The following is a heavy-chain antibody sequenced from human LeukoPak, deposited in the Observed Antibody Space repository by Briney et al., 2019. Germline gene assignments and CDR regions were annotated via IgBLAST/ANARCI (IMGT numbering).Heavy chain of an antibody. CDR3: ARDASNWSAFDS. CDR1: GYTFTSYY. CDR2: INPNSGVT. D-gene: IGHD1-20*01. J-gene: IGHJ5*01. Sequence: GASVKVSCKASGYTFTSYYMHWVRQAPGQGLEWMGRINPNSGVTYYAQKFQGRVTMTSDTSITTAYMELSSLTSDDTATYYCARDASNWSAFDSWGQGTLVIVSS. V-gene: IGHV1-2*06.